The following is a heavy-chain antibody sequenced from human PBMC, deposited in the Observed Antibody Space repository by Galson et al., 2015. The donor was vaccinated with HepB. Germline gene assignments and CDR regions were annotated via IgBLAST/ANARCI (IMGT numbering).Heavy chain of an antibody. Sequence: SVKVSCKASGSTFTGYYMHWVRQAPGQGLEWMGWMNPNSGNTGYAQKFQGRVTMTRNTSISTAYMELSSLRSEDTAVYYCAAENCSRTSCYGSYWYFDLWGRGTLVTVSS. V-gene: IGHV1-8*02. CDR2: MNPNSGNT. D-gene: IGHD2-2*01. CDR3: AAENCSRTSCYGSYWYFDL. J-gene: IGHJ2*01. CDR1: GSTFTGYY.